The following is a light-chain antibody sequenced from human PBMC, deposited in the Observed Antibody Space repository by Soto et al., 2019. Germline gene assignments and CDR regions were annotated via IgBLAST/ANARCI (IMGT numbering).Light chain of an antibody. Sequence: EIVLTQSPATLSLSPAERATLSCRASQSVSSYLAWYQQKLGQAPRLLIYDASNRATGIPARFSGSGSGTDFTLTIISLEPEDFAVYYCHQRINWPRTFGQGTKLEIK. V-gene: IGKV3-11*01. CDR1: QSVSSY. J-gene: IGKJ2*01. CDR3: HQRINWPRT. CDR2: DAS.